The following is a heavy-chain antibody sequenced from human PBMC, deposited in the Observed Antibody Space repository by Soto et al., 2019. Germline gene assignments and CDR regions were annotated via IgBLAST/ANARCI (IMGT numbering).Heavy chain of an antibody. J-gene: IGHJ4*02. CDR2: ISSSGSTI. CDR1: GFTFSSYE. V-gene: IGHV3-48*03. Sequence: GGSLRLSCAASGFTFSSYEMNWVRQAPGKGLEWVSYISSSGSTIYYADSVKGRFTISRDNAKNSLYLQMNSLRAEDTAVYYCARMVPTAVAGTLDYWGQGTLVTSPQ. CDR3: ARMVPTAVAGTLDY. D-gene: IGHD6-19*01.